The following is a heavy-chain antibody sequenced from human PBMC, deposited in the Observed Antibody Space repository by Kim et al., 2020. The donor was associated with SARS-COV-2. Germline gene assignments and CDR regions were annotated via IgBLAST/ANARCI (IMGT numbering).Heavy chain of an antibody. CDR3: ARHLTEYSSSPNWFDP. CDR1: GYSFTSYW. Sequence: GESLKISCKGSGYSFTSYWIGWVRQMPGKGLEWMGIIYPGDSDTRYSPSFQGQVTISADKSISTAYLQWSSLKASDTAMYYCARHLTEYSSSPNWFDPWGQGTLVTVSS. D-gene: IGHD6-6*01. V-gene: IGHV5-51*01. CDR2: IYPGDSDT. J-gene: IGHJ5*02.